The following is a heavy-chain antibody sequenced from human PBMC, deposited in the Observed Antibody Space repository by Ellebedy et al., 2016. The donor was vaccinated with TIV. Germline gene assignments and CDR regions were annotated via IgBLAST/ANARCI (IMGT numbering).Heavy chain of an antibody. Sequence: MPSETLSLTCTVSGGSISSSSYYWGWIRQPPGKGLEWIGSIYYSGSTYYNPSLKIRVTISVDTSKNQFSLKLSSVTAADTAVYYCARDGRQQLVKHNWFDPWGQGTLVTVSS. CDR3: ARDGRQQLVKHNWFDP. D-gene: IGHD6-13*01. CDR1: GGSISSSSYY. CDR2: IYYSGST. J-gene: IGHJ5*02. V-gene: IGHV4-39*02.